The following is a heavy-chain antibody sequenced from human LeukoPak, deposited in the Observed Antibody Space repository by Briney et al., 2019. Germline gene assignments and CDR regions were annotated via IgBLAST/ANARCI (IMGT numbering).Heavy chain of an antibody. CDR2: ISTINTI. D-gene: IGHD5-12*01. J-gene: IGHJ4*02. CDR1: GFTFSTYS. CDR3: AREGFYSGYDR. V-gene: IGHV3-48*02. Sequence: PGGSLRLSCAASGFTFSTYSMNWVRQAPGKGLEWVSYISTINTISYADSVKGRFTISRDNVRKSLYLQMDSLRDEDTAVYYCAREGFYSGYDRWGQGTLVTVSS.